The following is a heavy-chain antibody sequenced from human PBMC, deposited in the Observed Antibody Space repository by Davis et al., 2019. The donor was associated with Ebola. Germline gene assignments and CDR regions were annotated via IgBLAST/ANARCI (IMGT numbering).Heavy chain of an antibody. J-gene: IGHJ2*01. CDR2: IWYDGSNK. CDR1: GFTFSSYG. V-gene: IGHV3-33*01. CDR3: ARGGGGNYYDSSGYYYWYFDL. D-gene: IGHD3-22*01. Sequence: PGGSLRLSCAASGFTFSSYGMHWVRQAPGKGLEWVAVIWYDGSNKYYADSVKGRFTISRDNSKNTLYLQMNSLRAEDTAVYYCARGGGGNYYDSSGYYYWYFDLWGRGTLVTVSS.